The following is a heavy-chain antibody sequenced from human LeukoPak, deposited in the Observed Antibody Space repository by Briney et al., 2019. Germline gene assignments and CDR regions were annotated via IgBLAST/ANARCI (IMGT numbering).Heavy chain of an antibody. J-gene: IGHJ4*02. D-gene: IGHD4-17*01. CDR2: IKSKTDGGTT. CDR3: TTDPPIYGAPPFDY. CDR1: GFTFSSYW. V-gene: IGHV3-15*01. Sequence: KPGGSLRLSCAASGFTFSSYWMSWVRQAPGKGLEWVGRIKSKTDGGTTDYAAPVKGRFTISRDDSKNTLYLQMNSLKTEDTAVYYCTTDPPIYGAPPFDYWGQGTLVTVSS.